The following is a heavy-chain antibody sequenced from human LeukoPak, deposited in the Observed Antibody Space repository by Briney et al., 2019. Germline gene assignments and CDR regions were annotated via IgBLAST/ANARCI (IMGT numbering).Heavy chain of an antibody. J-gene: IGHJ4*02. D-gene: IGHD3-10*01. V-gene: IGHV4-61*02. CDR2: IYTSGST. CDR3: ASSHRGYYGSGSFDY. CDR1: GGSISSGSYY. Sequence: PSETLSLTCTVSGGSISSGSYYWSWIRQPAGKGLEWIGRIYTSGSTNYNPSLKSRATISVDTSKNQFSLKLSSVTAADTAVYYCASSHRGYYGSGSFDYWGQGTLVTVSS.